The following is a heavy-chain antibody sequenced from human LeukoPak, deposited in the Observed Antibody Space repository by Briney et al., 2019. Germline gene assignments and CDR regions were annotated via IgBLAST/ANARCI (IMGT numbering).Heavy chain of an antibody. CDR1: GFTFSSYA. Sequence: PGGSLRLSCATSGFTFSSYAMSWIRQAPGKGLEWVSAISGNPLSTYYADSVKGRFTISRDNAKNSLYLQMNSLRAEDTAVYYCARDLYGDYVGDYWGQGTLVTVSS. CDR2: ISGNPLST. V-gene: IGHV3-23*01. D-gene: IGHD4-17*01. CDR3: ARDLYGDYVGDY. J-gene: IGHJ4*02.